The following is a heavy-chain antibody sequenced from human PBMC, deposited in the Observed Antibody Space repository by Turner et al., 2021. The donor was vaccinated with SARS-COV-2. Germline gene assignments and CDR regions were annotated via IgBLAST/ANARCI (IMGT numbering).Heavy chain of an antibody. V-gene: IGHV3-72*01. CDR1: VFPFSGHY. D-gene: IGHD1-26*01. CDR3: ADVGSTALRG. CDR2: IKSQTARNIT. J-gene: IGHJ4*02. Sequence: EVQLVESGGGFVQPGGSLRLSCIASVFPFSGHYMDWVRQAPGRVLEGVGQIKSQTARNITTYATSVKGRFTISRDDSKDSVFLQRDGLKTEDTAVYYWADVGSTALRGWGQGTLVTVSA.